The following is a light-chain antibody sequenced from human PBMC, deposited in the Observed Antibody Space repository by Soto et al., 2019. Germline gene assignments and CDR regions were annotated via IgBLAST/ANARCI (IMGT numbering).Light chain of an antibody. V-gene: IGLV1-40*01. CDR1: SSNIGAGYD. J-gene: IGLJ1*01. CDR3: QSYDSSLSG. CDR2: GNS. Sequence: QSVLTQPPSVSGAPGQRVTISCTGSSSNIGAGYDGHWYQQLPGTAPKLLIYGNSNRPSGVPDRFSGSKSGTSASLAITGLQAEDEADYYCQSYDSSLSGIGTGTKVTGL.